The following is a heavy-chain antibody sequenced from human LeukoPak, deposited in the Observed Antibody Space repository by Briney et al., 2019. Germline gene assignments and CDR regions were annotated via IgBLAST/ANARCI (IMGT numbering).Heavy chain of an antibody. CDR3: ARSSCWYSRPDNSPNGLARVDY. CDR1: GFTFSSYS. Sequence: GGSLRLSCAASGFTFSSYSMNWVRQAPGKGLEWVPSISSSSSYIYYADSVKGRFTISRDNAKNSLYLQMTSLRAEDTAVYYCARSSCWYSRPDNSPNGLARVDYWGQGTLVTISS. V-gene: IGHV3-21*01. J-gene: IGHJ4*02. CDR2: ISSSSSYI. D-gene: IGHD6-19*01.